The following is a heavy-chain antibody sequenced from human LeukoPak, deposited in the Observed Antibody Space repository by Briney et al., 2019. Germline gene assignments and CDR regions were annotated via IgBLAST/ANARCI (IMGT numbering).Heavy chain of an antibody. CDR2: ISSNGGST. J-gene: IGHJ4*02. CDR3: VKDPHYYGSGSYPTLGY. D-gene: IGHD3-10*01. CDR1: GFTFSSYA. Sequence: GGSLRLSCSASGFTFSSYAMHWVRHAPGKGLEYVSAISSNGGSTYYADSVKGRFTISRDNSKNTLYLQMSSLRAEDTAVYYCVKDPHYYGSGSYPTLGYWGQGTLVTVSS. V-gene: IGHV3-64D*06.